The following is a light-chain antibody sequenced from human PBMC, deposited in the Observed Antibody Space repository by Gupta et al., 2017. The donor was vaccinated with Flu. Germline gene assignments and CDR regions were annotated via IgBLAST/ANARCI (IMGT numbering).Light chain of an antibody. CDR3: QQSYSTPRT. Sequence: GDRVTITCRASQSISSYLNWYQQKPGKAPKLLIYAASSLQSGVPSRFSGSGSGTDFTLTISSLQPEDFATYYCQQSYSTPRTFGQGTKVEI. CDR2: AAS. CDR1: QSISSY. J-gene: IGKJ1*01. V-gene: IGKV1-39*01.